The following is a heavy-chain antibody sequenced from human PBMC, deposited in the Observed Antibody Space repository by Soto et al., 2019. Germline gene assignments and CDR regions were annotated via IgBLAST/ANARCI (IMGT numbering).Heavy chain of an antibody. J-gene: IGHJ3*02. V-gene: IGHV3-30-3*01. Sequence: QVQLVESGGGVVQPGRSLRLSCAASGFTFSSYAMHWVRQAPGKGLEWVAVISYDGSNKYYADSVKGRFTISRDNSKNTLYLQMNSLRAEDTAVYYCARVAYCGGDCYPDRGAFDIWGQGTMVTVSS. CDR1: GFTFSSYA. D-gene: IGHD2-21*02. CDR3: ARVAYCGGDCYPDRGAFDI. CDR2: ISYDGSNK.